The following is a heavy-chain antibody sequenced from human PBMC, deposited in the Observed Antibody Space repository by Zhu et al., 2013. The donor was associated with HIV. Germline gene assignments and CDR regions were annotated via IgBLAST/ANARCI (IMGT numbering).Heavy chain of an antibody. Sequence: QVQLQQWGAGLLKPSETLSLTCAVYGESFSGYYLSWIRQPPGKGLEWIGEIYHSGSTYYNPSLKSRVTISVDTSKNQFSLKLSSVTAADTAVYYCAREKEYSSPDDYWGQGTLVTVSS. V-gene: IGHV4-34*01. CDR3: AREKEYSSPDDY. CDR2: IYHSGST. J-gene: IGHJ4*02. D-gene: IGHD6-6*01. CDR1: GESFSGYY.